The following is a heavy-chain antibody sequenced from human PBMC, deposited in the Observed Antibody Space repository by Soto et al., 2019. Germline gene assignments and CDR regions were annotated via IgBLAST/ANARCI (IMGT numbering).Heavy chain of an antibody. D-gene: IGHD3-10*01. V-gene: IGHV4-61*01. CDR3: ARDSPGGQHYYGSGSPYYYYGMDV. Sequence: PSETLSLTCTVSGGSVSSGSYYWSWIRQPPGKGLEWIGYIYYSGSTNYNPSLKSRVTISVDTSKNQFSLKLSSVTAADTAVYYCARDSPGGQHYYGSGSPYYYYGMDVWGQGTTVTVSS. CDR1: GGSVSSGSYY. CDR2: IYYSGST. J-gene: IGHJ6*02.